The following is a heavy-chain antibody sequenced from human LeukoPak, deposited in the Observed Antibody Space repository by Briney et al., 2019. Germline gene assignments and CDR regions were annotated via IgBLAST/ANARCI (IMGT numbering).Heavy chain of an antibody. Sequence: PGGALGLFCSGSGVPFSNYAMSWVRQAPGKGLELVSHTSVNGGTTYYADSVKGRFTISRDNSKNTLYVQMDSLRAEDTAVYYCAKASIRSWGFFDLWGRGILVTVSS. J-gene: IGHJ2*01. V-gene: IGHV3-23*01. CDR1: GVPFSNYA. CDR3: AKASIRSWGFFDL. D-gene: IGHD3-16*01. CDR2: TSVNGGTT.